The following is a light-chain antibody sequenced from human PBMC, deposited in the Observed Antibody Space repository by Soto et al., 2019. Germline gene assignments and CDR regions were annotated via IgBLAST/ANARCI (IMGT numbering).Light chain of an antibody. CDR3: CSYAPSRTLL. V-gene: IGLV2-23*01. CDR1: SCDVGTYNL. Sequence: QPVLTQPASVSGTPGESITISCTGTSCDVGTYNLVTWYQQHPGRVPKLILYEGNKRPSGASSHFSASKSGNTASLTISGLQAEDEADYFCCSYAPSRTLLFGGGTKVTVL. J-gene: IGLJ2*01. CDR2: EGN.